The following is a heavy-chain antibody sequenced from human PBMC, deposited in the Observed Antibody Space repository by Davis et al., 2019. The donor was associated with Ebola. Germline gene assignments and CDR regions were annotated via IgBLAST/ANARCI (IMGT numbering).Heavy chain of an antibody. CDR2: IYPGDSDT. Sequence: GESLKISCKGSGYSFPSYWIGWVRQMPGKGLEWMGIIYPGDSDTRYSPSFQGQVTISADKSISTAYLQWSSLKASDTAMYYCAVSVAARGDYYGMDVWGKGTTVTVSS. D-gene: IGHD6-6*01. J-gene: IGHJ6*04. CDR1: GYSFPSYW. CDR3: AVSVAARGDYYGMDV. V-gene: IGHV5-51*01.